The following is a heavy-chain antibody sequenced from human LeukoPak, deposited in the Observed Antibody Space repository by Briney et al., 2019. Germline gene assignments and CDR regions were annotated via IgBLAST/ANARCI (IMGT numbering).Heavy chain of an antibody. Sequence: PGGSLRLSCAASRFSFSNHSMNWVRQAPGKGLEWVLYISNSGSAKYYAASVKGRFTISRDNGKNSLYLQMNSLRAEDTAVYYCARMSGSRLPGNWGQGTLVTVSS. CDR2: ISNSGSAK. D-gene: IGHD3-3*01. CDR1: RFSFSNHS. CDR3: ARMSGSRLPGN. V-gene: IGHV3-48*01. J-gene: IGHJ4*02.